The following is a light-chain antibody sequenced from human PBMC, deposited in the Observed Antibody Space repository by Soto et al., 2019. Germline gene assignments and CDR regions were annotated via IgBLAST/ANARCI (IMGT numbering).Light chain of an antibody. Sequence: DIQMTQSPSTLSASVGVRVTITGRASQSISIWLAWYQQKPGKAPKLLIYDDSSLESGVPSKFSGSGSGTEFTLTITSLQPDDFATYYCPQYKTYSTVGQVTKVDIK. CDR2: DDS. CDR3: PQYKTYST. V-gene: IGKV1-5*01. CDR1: QSISIW. J-gene: IGKJ2*01.